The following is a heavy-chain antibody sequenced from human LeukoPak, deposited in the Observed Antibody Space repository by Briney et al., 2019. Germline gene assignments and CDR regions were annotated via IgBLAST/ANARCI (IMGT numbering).Heavy chain of an antibody. V-gene: IGHV3-74*01. D-gene: IGHD3-16*01. CDR2: INSDGSST. CDR1: GFTFSSYW. CDR3: VRFERGFGADY. Sequence: GGSLRLSCAASGFTFSSYWMHWVRQAPGKGLVWVSRINSDGSSTSYADSVKGRFTISRDNAKSTLYLQMNTLRAEDTAVYYCVRFERGFGADYWGQGTLVTVSS. J-gene: IGHJ4*02.